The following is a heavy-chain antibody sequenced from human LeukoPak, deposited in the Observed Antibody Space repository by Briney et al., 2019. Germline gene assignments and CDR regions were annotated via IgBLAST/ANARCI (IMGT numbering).Heavy chain of an antibody. D-gene: IGHD5-18*01. CDR2: IYYSGST. J-gene: IGHJ4*02. V-gene: IGHV4-31*03. CDR3: ARHVQDTAMVTPLYYFDY. CDR1: GGSISSGGYY. Sequence: SQTLSLTCTVSGGSISSGGYYWSWIRQHPGKGLEWIGYIYYSGSTYYNPSLKSRVTISVDTSKNQFSLKLSSVTAADTAVYYCARHVQDTAMVTPLYYFDYWGQGTLVTVSS.